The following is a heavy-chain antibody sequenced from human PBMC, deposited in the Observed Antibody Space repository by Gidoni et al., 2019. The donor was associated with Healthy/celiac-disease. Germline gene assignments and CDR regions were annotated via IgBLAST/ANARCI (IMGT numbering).Heavy chain of an antibody. Sequence: QVQLVQSGAEVKKPGASVKVSCRASGYTFTVYYIHWVRQAPGQGLEWMGWINPNSGGTNSAQKFQGRVTMTRDTSITTAYMELSSLTSDDTAVYYCARRGYCSGGTCYYFESWGQGTLVTVSS. J-gene: IGHJ4*02. CDR2: INPNSGGT. V-gene: IGHV1-2*02. CDR1: GYTFTVYY. D-gene: IGHD2-15*01. CDR3: ARRGYCSGGTCYYFES.